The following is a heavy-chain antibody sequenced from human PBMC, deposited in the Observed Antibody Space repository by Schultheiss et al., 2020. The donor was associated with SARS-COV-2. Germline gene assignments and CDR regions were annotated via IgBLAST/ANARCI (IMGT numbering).Heavy chain of an antibody. Sequence: SETLSLTCTVSGGSVSSGSYYWGWIRQPPGKGLEWIGSIYYSGSTYYNPSLKSRVTISVDTSKNQFSLKLSSVTAADTAVYYCARAFGSGWHLWGQGTLVTVSS. J-gene: IGHJ5*02. V-gene: IGHV4-39*07. CDR2: IYYSGST. CDR3: ARAFGSGWHL. D-gene: IGHD6-19*01. CDR1: GGSVSSGSYY.